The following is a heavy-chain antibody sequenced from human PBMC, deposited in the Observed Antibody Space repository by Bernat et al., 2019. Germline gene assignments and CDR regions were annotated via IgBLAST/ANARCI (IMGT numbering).Heavy chain of an antibody. J-gene: IGHJ3*02. CDR2: IYPGDSDT. CDR1: GYSFTSYW. CDR3: ARRSLVTSFGVATHDAFDI. Sequence: EVQLVPSGAEVKKPGESLKISCKGSGYSFTSYWIGWVRPMPGTGLEWMGIIYPGDSDTRYSPSFQGQVTISADKSISTAYLQWSSLKASDTAMYYCARRSLVTSFGVATHDAFDIWGQGTMVTVSS. D-gene: IGHD3-3*01. V-gene: IGHV5-51*01.